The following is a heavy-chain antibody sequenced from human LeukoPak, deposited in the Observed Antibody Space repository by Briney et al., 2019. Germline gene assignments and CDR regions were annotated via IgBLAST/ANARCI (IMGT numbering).Heavy chain of an antibody. CDR2: IYYSGST. CDR1: GGSISSYY. D-gene: IGHD3-3*01. CDR3: ARGKTIFGVVTGNDY. Sequence: SETLSLTCTVSGGSISSYYWSWIRQPPGKGLEWIGYIYYSGSTNYNPSLKSRVTISVDTSKNQFFLKLSSVTAADTAVYYCARGKTIFGVVTGNDYWGQGTLVTVSS. J-gene: IGHJ4*02. V-gene: IGHV4-59*01.